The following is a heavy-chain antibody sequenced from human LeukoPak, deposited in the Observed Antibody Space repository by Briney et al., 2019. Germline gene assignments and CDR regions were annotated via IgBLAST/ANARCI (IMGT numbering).Heavy chain of an antibody. CDR1: GGTFSSYA. Sequence: SVKVSCKASGGTFSSYAISWVRQAPGQGLEWMGRIIPILGIANYAQKFQGRVTITADKSTSTAYMELSSLRSEDTAVYYCARDTDPAAAGTPDAFDIWGQGTMVTVSS. CDR3: ARDTDPAAAGTPDAFDI. V-gene: IGHV1-69*04. J-gene: IGHJ3*02. D-gene: IGHD6-13*01. CDR2: IIPILGIA.